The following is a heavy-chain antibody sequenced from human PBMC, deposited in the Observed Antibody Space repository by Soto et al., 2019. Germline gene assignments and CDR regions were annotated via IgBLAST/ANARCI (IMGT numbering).Heavy chain of an antibody. CDR2: ISGSGGST. CDR3: ARVPAGEMATVFQAFDI. Sequence: GGSLRLSCVASEFTFSTYAMSWVRQAPGKGLEWVSGISGSGGSTYYADSVKGRFAVSRDNSKSTLYLQMNSLRDEDTAVYYCARVPAGEMATVFQAFDIWGQGTMVTVSS. D-gene: IGHD4-4*01. CDR1: EFTFSTYA. J-gene: IGHJ3*02. V-gene: IGHV3-23*01.